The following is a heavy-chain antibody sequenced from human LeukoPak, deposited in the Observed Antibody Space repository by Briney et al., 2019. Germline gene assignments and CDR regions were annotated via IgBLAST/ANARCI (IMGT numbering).Heavy chain of an antibody. CDR3: AGAQQLWSQTFDY. J-gene: IGHJ4*02. CDR2: IIPIFGTA. D-gene: IGHD5-18*01. Sequence: ASVKVSCKASGGTFSSYAISWVRQAPGQELEWMGGIIPIFGTANYAQKFQGRVTITADESTSTAYMELSSLRSEDTAVYYCAGAQQLWSQTFDYWGQGTLVTVSS. CDR1: GGTFSSYA. V-gene: IGHV1-69*01.